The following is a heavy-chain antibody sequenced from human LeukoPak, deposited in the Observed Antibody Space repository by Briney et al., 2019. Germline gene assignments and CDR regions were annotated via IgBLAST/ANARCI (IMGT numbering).Heavy chain of an antibody. J-gene: IGHJ5*02. CDR1: GYTFTEYY. V-gene: IGHV1-2*02. CDR2: VNPHSGGT. Sequence: GASVKVSCKTSGYTFTEYYIHWVRQGPGHGLELMGWVNPHSGGTNFSQSFRGRVTLTRDTSVTTAYMELSRLRSDDTAVYYCARVRLVRGVVNWFDPWGQGTLVTVSS. D-gene: IGHD3-10*01. CDR3: ARVRLVRGVVNWFDP.